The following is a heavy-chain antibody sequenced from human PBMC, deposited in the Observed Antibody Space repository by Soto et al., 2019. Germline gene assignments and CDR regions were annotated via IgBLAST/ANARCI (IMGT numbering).Heavy chain of an antibody. V-gene: IGHV4-39*01. CDR2: IYYGGST. D-gene: IGHD3-3*01. Sequence: SETLSLTCTVSGGSISSSSYYWGWIRQPPGKGLEWIGSIYYGGSTYYNPSLKSRVAISVDTSKNQFSLKLRSVTAADTAVYYCARHSTPHGVSDYDFWSGYRYNWFDPWGQVTVVIVSS. J-gene: IGHJ5*02. CDR1: GGSISSSSYY. CDR3: ARHSTPHGVSDYDFWSGYRYNWFDP.